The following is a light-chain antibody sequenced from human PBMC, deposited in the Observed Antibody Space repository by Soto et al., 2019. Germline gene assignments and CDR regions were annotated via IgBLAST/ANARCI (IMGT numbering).Light chain of an antibody. Sequence: EILMTQSRATLSVSPGERATLSCRASQSISSNLAWYQQKRGQAPRLLIYGASTRATGIPARFSGSGSGTEFTLTISSLQSEDFAVYYCQQYDNWPPGTFGQGTKVEIK. CDR1: QSISSN. CDR3: QQYDNWPPGT. CDR2: GAS. V-gene: IGKV3-15*01. J-gene: IGKJ1*01.